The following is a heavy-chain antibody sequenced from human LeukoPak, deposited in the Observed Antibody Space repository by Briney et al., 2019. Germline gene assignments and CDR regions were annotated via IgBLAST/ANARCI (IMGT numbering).Heavy chain of an antibody. D-gene: IGHD3-22*01. J-gene: IGHJ5*02. CDR2: IYYSGST. CDR3: ARWSKGYYDSSGYYYEPWFDP. Sequence: PSETLSLTCTVSGGSISSYYWSWIRQPPGKGLEWIGYIYYSGSTNYNPSLKSRVTISVDTSKNQFSLKLSSVTAADTAVYYCARWSKGYYDSSGYYYEPWFDPWGQGTLVTVSS. V-gene: IGHV4-59*01. CDR1: GGSISSYY.